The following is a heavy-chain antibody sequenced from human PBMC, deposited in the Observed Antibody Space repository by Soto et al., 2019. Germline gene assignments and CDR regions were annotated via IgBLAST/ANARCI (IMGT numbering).Heavy chain of an antibody. V-gene: IGHV3-30*03. J-gene: IGHJ4*02. CDR3: ARDRSAGCGGDCPLDC. D-gene: IGHD2-21*02. CDR1: GFIFKNFG. CDR2: TSYDGSET. Sequence: QEKLVESGGGVVQPGRSLRLSCAASGFIFKNFGMHWVRQAPGEGLEWLTVTSYDGSETYYAESVKGRFTVSRDNSKNTMYLQMESLSVDDTAVYYCARDRSAGCGGDCPLDCWGQGTPVTVSS.